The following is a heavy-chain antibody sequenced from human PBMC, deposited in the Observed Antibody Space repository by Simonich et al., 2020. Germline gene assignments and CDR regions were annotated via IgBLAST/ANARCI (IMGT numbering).Heavy chain of an antibody. CDR1: GFTFSSYG. CDR3: AKSRIVGATTDAFDI. CDR2: IGYDGSNK. D-gene: IGHD1-26*01. Sequence: QVQLVESGGGVVQPGRSLRLSCAASGFTFSSYGMHWVRQAPGNGLGWLAVIGYDGSNKYYADSVKGRFTISRDNSKNTLYLQMNSLRAEDTAMYYCAKSRIVGATTDAFDIWGQGTMVTVSS. V-gene: IGHV3-30*18. J-gene: IGHJ3*02.